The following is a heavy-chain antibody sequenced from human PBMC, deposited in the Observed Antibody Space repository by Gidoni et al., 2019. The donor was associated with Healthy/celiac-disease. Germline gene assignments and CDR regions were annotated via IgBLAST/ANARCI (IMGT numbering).Heavy chain of an antibody. D-gene: IGHD5-18*01. CDR1: GGSISSGGYS. J-gene: IGHJ4*02. Sequence: QLQLQESGSGLVKPSQTLSLTCAVPGGSISSGGYSWSWIRQPPGKGLEWIGYIYHSGSTYYNPSLKSRVTISVDRSKNQFSLKLSSVTAADTAVYYCARAARGRSGYSYGAFDYWGQGTLVTVSS. CDR2: IYHSGST. CDR3: ARAARGRSGYSYGAFDY. V-gene: IGHV4-30-2*01.